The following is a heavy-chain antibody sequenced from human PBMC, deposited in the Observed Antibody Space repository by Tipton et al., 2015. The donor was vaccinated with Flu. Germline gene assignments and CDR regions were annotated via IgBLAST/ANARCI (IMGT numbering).Heavy chain of an antibody. CDR1: GFTFSSYA. CDR3: AKDKNPTICSGGSCYTTGVFDY. CDR2: ISGSGGST. Sequence: SLRLSCAASGFTFSSYAMSWVRQAPGKGLEWVSAISGSGGSTYYADSVKGRFTISRDNAKNSLYLQMNSLRAEDTALYYCAKDKNPTICSGGSCYTTGVFDYWGQGTLVTVSS. D-gene: IGHD2-15*01. J-gene: IGHJ4*02. V-gene: IGHV3-23*01.